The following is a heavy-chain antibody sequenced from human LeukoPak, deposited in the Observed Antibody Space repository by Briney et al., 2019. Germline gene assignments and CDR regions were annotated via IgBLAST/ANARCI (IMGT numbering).Heavy chain of an antibody. CDR2: ISGSGGST. Sequence: GGSLRLSCAASGFTFSSYAMSWVRQAPGKGLEWVSAISGSGGSTYYADSVKGRFTISRDSSKNTLYLQMNSLRAEDTAVYYCAKDTYYYDSSGYSYWYFDLWGRGTLVTVSS. CDR3: AKDTYYYDSSGYSYWYFDL. V-gene: IGHV3-23*01. CDR1: GFTFSSYA. J-gene: IGHJ2*01. D-gene: IGHD3-22*01.